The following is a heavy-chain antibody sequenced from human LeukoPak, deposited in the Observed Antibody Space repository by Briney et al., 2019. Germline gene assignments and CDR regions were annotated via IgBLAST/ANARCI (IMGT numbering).Heavy chain of an antibody. CDR2: ISAGSGTV. CDR3: TRDLGLRRMI. J-gene: IGHJ2*01. Sequence: GGSLSLSCAASGLSLSSNNMHWVRQTPGGGLEWLSYISAGSGTVLSADSVKGRFSISRDNARESLFLQMSSLRVEDTGVYYCTRDLGLRRMIWGRGTLVIVSS. V-gene: IGHV3-48*04. CDR1: GLSLSSNN.